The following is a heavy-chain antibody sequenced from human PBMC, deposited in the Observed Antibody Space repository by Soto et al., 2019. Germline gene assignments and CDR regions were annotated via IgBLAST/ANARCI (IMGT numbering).Heavy chain of an antibody. J-gene: IGHJ4*02. V-gene: IGHV4-34*01. CDR3: ASFIIGDYVGY. Sequence: SETLSLTCAVYGGSFSGYYLRWVRQPPGKGLEWIGEINHSGSTNYNPSLKRRVSMSVDKSKNQFSLNLISVTAADTAVYYCASFIIGDYVGYWGQGTLVTVSS. D-gene: IGHD3-10*01. CDR2: INHSGST. CDR1: GGSFSGYY.